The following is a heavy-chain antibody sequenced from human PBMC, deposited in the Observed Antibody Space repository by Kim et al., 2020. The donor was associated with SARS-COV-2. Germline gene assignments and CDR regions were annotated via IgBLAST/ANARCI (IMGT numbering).Heavy chain of an antibody. J-gene: IGHJ6*02. V-gene: IGHV3-30*07. CDR3: AKELRRGGYGMDV. D-gene: IGHD2-15*01. Sequence: AESVKVRLTNSRDNSKNTPYLKMNSLRAEDTAVYYCAKELRRGGYGMDVWGQGTTVTVSS.